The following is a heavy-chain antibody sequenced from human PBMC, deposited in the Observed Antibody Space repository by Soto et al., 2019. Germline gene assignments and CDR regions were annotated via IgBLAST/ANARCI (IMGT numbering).Heavy chain of an antibody. D-gene: IGHD3-22*01. V-gene: IGHV3-15*01. CDR2: IKSKTDGGTT. CDR1: GFTFSNAW. J-gene: IGHJ4*02. CDR3: TTDGYSSGYSVDY. Sequence: PGGSLRLSCAASGFTFSNAWMSWVLQAPGKGLEWVGRIKSKTDGGTTDYAAPVKGRFTISRDDSKNTLYLQMNSLKTEDTAVYYCTTDGYSSGYSVDYWGQGTLVTVSS.